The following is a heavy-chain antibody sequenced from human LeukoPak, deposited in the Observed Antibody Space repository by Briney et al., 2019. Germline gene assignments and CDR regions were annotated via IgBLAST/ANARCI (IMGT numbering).Heavy chain of an antibody. CDR3: ARATGFGSGIAGARGAPKYYFDY. V-gene: IGHV1-18*01. CDR1: GYIFTSYA. Sequence: ASVKVSCKPSGYIFTSYAISWVRQARGQGLEWMGWISAYSGNTDSAQKLQGRLTMTTDTSTSTAYMELRSLRSDDTAVYYCARATGFGSGIAGARGAPKYYFDYWGQGTLVTVSS. J-gene: IGHJ4*02. CDR2: ISAYSGNT. D-gene: IGHD6-13*01.